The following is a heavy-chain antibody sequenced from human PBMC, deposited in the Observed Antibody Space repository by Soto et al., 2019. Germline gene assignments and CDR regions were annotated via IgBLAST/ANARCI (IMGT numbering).Heavy chain of an antibody. V-gene: IGHV4-4*07. J-gene: IGHJ3*02. Sequence: QVQLQESGPGLVKPSETLSLTCTVSGGSISSYYWSWIRQPAGKGLECIGRIYTSGSTNYNPSLKSRVTMSVDTSQNQFSLKLSSVTAADTAVYYCARDIITMVRGADDAFDIWGQGTMVTVSS. CDR1: GGSISSYY. CDR2: IYTSGST. CDR3: ARDIITMVRGADDAFDI. D-gene: IGHD3-10*01.